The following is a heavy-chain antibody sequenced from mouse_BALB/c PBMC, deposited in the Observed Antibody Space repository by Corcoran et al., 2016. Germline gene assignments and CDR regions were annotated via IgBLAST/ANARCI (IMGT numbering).Heavy chain of an antibody. V-gene: IGHV3-6*02. D-gene: IGHD2-2*01. CDR1: GYSITSGYY. Sequence: DVQLQESGPGLVKPSQSLSLTCSVTGYSITSGYYWNWIRQFPGNKLEWMGYISYDGSNNYNPSLKNRISITRDTSKNQFFLKLNSVTTEDTATYYWARGRGYDVNYYARDYWGQGTSVTVSS. J-gene: IGHJ4*01. CDR2: ISYDGSN. CDR3: ARGRGYDVNYYARDY.